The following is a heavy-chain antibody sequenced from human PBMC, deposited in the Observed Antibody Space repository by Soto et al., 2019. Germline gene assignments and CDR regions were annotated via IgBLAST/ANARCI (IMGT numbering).Heavy chain of an antibody. V-gene: IGHV3-23*01. CDR2: ISGSGGST. J-gene: IGHJ4*02. CDR1: GFTFSSYA. D-gene: IGHD3-10*01. Sequence: EVQLLESGGGLVQPGGSLRLSCAASGFTFSSYAMSWVRQAPGKGLEWVSAISGSGGSTYYADSVKGRFTISRDNSRNTLYLQMNSLRAEDTAVYYCAKDWYYGSGSHYHFDYWGQGTLVTVSS. CDR3: AKDWYYGSGSHYHFDY.